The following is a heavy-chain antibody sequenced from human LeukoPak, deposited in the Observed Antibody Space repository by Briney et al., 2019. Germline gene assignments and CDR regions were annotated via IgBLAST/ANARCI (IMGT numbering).Heavy chain of an antibody. CDR1: GGSNSSDFYY. Sequence: SETLSLTCTVSGGSNSSDFYYWGWIRQPPGKGLEWIGNLFYSGSTYYNPSLKSRLTISVDTSINQFSLRLSSVTAADTAVYYCARTYYFGSGSYHFDYWGQGTLVTVSS. D-gene: IGHD3-10*01. CDR3: ARTYYFGSGSYHFDY. CDR2: LFYSGST. J-gene: IGHJ4*02. V-gene: IGHV4-39*01.